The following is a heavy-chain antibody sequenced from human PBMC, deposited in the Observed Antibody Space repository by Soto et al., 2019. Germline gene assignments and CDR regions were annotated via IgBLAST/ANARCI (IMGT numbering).Heavy chain of an antibody. Sequence: SETLSLTCTVSGGSISSGGYYWSWIRQHPGKGLEWIGYIYYSGSTYYNPSLKSRVTISVDTSKNQFSLKLSSVTAADTAVYYCARASPSVVAATRYYYYYMDVWGKGTTVTVSS. V-gene: IGHV4-31*03. CDR3: ARASPSVVAATRYYYYYMDV. CDR1: GGSISSGGYY. CDR2: IYYSGST. J-gene: IGHJ6*03. D-gene: IGHD2-15*01.